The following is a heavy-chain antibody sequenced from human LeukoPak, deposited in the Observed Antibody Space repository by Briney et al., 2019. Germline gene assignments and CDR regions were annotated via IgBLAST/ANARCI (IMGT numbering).Heavy chain of an antibody. V-gene: IGHV4-4*09. CDR1: GGSRSGYY. J-gene: IGHJ5*02. CDR2: SHSNGYT. CDR3: TKREGPMSGSYDYFDP. D-gene: IGHD1-26*01. Sequence: SETLSLTCTVSGGSRSGYYWSWIRQTPGQGLEWIAYSHSNGYTNYNPSLKSRVTISVDTSKNQFSLKVTSVTAADTAMYYCTKREGPMSGSYDYFDPWGQGTLVTVS.